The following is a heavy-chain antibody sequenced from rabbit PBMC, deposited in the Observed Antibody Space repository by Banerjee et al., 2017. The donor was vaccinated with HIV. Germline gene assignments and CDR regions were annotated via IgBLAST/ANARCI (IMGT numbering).Heavy chain of an antibody. Sequence: QQQLEESGGGLVKPGGTLTLTCKASGFYLSSRYWICWVRQAPGKGLEWIACIATGSGTINYASWAKGRFTISKTSSTTVTLQMTSLTAADTATYFCAREGYGDGTGDYDLWGQGTLVTVS. CDR2: IATGSGTI. CDR3: AREGYGDGTGDYDL. CDR1: GFYLSSRYW. D-gene: IGHD7-1*01. V-gene: IGHV1S45*01. J-gene: IGHJ3*01.